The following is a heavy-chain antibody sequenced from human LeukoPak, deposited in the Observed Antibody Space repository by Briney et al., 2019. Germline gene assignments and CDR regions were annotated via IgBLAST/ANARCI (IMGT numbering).Heavy chain of an antibody. CDR2: ISYDGSNK. CDR1: GFTFSSYA. V-gene: IGHV3-30*04. CDR3: ARDSVLYGSGSYLVDY. D-gene: IGHD3-10*01. Sequence: PGRSLRLSCAASGFTFSSYAMHWVRQAPGKGLEWVAVISYDGSNKYYADSVKGRFTISRDNSKNTLYLQMNSLRAGDTAVYYCARDSVLYGSGSYLVDYWGQGTLVTVSS. J-gene: IGHJ4*02.